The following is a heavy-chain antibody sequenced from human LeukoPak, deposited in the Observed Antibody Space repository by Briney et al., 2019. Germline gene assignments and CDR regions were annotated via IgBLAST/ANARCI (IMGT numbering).Heavy chain of an antibody. Sequence: SETLSLTCTVSGGSISSGGYYWSWIRQHPGKGLEWIGYIYYSGSTYYNPSLKSRVTISVATSKNQFSLKLSSVTAADTAVYYCASRPEHGYSYGRAYYYYGMDVWGKGTTVTVSS. D-gene: IGHD5-18*01. CDR3: ASRPEHGYSYGRAYYYYGMDV. CDR2: IYYSGST. V-gene: IGHV4-31*03. CDR1: GGSISSGGYY. J-gene: IGHJ6*04.